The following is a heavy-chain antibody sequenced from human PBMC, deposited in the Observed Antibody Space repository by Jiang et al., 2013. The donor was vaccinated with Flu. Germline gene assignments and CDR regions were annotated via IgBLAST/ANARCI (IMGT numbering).Heavy chain of an antibody. Sequence: KPSETLSLTCAVYGGSFSGYYWSWIRQPPGKGLEWIGEINHSGSTNYNPSLKSRVTISVDTSKNQFSLKLSSVTAADTAVYYCARVRPHYSGNDYWGQGTLVTVSS. CDR3: ARVRPHYSGNDY. CDR1: GGSFSGYY. V-gene: IGHV4-34*01. J-gene: IGHJ4*02. CDR2: INHSGST. D-gene: IGHD1-26*01.